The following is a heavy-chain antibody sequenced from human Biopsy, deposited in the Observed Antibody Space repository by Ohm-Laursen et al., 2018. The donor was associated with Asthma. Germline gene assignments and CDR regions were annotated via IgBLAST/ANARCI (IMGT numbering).Heavy chain of an antibody. CDR3: AHAQTSWNYYGSGSYLYHFDS. V-gene: IGHV2-5*02. Sequence: TQTLTLTSTVSGFSLSTLGVGVGWFRQPPGKALEWLAHIFWDDDKRYSPSLKSRLTIAKDTSRNQVVLTMTNMDPVDTGTYFCAHAQTSWNYYGSGSYLYHFDSWGQGTLVTVSS. D-gene: IGHD3-10*01. CDR1: GFSLSTLGVG. J-gene: IGHJ4*02. CDR2: IFWDDDK.